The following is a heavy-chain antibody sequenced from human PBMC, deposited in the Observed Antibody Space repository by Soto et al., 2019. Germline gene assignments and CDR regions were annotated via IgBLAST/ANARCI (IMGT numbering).Heavy chain of an antibody. Sequence: SETLSLTCTVSGGSISSGGYYWSWIRQHPGKGLEWIGYIYYSGSTYYNPSLKSRVTISVDTSKNQFSLKLSSVTAADTAVYYCARGGYYYDSRGSPSHAFDIWGQGTMVTVSS. CDR1: GGSISSGGYY. V-gene: IGHV4-31*03. CDR2: IYYSGST. J-gene: IGHJ3*02. D-gene: IGHD3-22*01. CDR3: ARGGYYYDSRGSPSHAFDI.